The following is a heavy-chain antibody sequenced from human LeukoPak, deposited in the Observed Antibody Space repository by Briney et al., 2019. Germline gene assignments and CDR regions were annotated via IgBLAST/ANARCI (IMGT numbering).Heavy chain of an antibody. D-gene: IGHD2-2*01. Sequence: PGGSLRLSCAAPGFTFSSYAMSWVRQAPGKGLEWVSAISGSGGSTYYADSVKGRSTISRDNSKNTLYLQMNSLRAEDTAVYYCAKNIAVVPAFVYFDYWGQGALVTVSS. CDR1: GFTFSSYA. J-gene: IGHJ4*02. V-gene: IGHV3-23*01. CDR2: ISGSGGST. CDR3: AKNIAVVPAFVYFDY.